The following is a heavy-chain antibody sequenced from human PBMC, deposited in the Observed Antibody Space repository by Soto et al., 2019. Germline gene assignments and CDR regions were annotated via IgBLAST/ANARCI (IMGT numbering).Heavy chain of an antibody. J-gene: IGHJ4*02. CDR3: ARDRTNCCNTRAYDF. V-gene: IGHV1-2*02. CDR2: INPNSCYS. CDR1: GYTFIGYY. Sequence: ASVNVSCKATGYTFIGYYMHWVRQAPGQGLEWMGWINPNSCYSNYPQKFQGRVSMTKDTPISTAYTALSRLRLDDTPVYYCARDRTNCCNTRAYDFWGQGTLVTVSS. D-gene: IGHD2-2*02.